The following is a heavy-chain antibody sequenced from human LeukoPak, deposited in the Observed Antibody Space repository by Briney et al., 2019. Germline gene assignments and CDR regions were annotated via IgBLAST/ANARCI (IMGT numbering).Heavy chain of an antibody. CDR3: ARLGSGWGMDV. D-gene: IGHD6-19*01. CDR2: ISGSGGST. CDR1: GFTFSSYA. Sequence: GGSLRLSCAASGFTFSSYAMSWVRQAPGKGLEWVSAISGSGGSTYYADSVKGRLTISRDNSKNTLYLQMNSLRAEDTAMYYCARLGSGWGMDVWGQGTTVTVSS. V-gene: IGHV3-23*01. J-gene: IGHJ6*02.